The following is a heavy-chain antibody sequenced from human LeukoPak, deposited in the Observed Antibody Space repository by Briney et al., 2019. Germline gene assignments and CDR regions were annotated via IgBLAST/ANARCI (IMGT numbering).Heavy chain of an antibody. J-gene: IGHJ4*02. Sequence: SETLSLTCTVSGASIRHTNYYWGWIRQPPGKGLDWIGNIYTSGATRYKPSLMSRVTISLDTSKNEFSLKLSSVTAADTAVYYCARYESLASLEYWGQGTLVTVSS. V-gene: IGHV4-39*07. CDR3: ARYESLASLEY. D-gene: IGHD3-9*01. CDR1: GASIRHTNYY. CDR2: IYTSGAT.